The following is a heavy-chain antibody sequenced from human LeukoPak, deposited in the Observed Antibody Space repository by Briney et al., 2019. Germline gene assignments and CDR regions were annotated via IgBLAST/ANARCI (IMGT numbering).Heavy chain of an antibody. CDR3: GNLD. CDR1: GFTFW. Sequence: GGSLRLSCAASGFTFWMHWVRQAPGKGLVWVSQINSDGSSTSYAYSVKGRFTISRDNAKNTLYLQMNSLRAEDTAVYYCGNLDWGQGTLVTVSS. CDR2: INSDGSST. J-gene: IGHJ4*02. V-gene: IGHV3-74*01.